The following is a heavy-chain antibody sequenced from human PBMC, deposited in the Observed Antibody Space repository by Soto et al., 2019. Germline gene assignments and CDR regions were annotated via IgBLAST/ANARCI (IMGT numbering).Heavy chain of an antibody. V-gene: IGHV3-30-3*01. J-gene: IGHJ6*02. CDR1: AFTFSSYA. CDR2: ISYDGSNK. CDR3: ARPLWGSEPRYYYHGMDV. D-gene: IGHD3-16*01. Sequence: QMRLVESGGGVVQPGRSLRLSCAASAFTFSSYAMHWVRQAPGKGLEWVAVISYDGSNKYYADSVKGRFTISRDNSKNTPYLQINSRRAEDTTVYYCARPLWGSEPRYYYHGMDVWGQGTTVPVSS.